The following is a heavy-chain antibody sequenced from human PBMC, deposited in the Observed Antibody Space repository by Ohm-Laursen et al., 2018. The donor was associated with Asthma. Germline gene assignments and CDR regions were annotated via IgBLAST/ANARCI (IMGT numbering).Heavy chain of an antibody. J-gene: IGHJ4*02. CDR2: IWYDGSNK. CDR3: ARDLDGYNPQN. D-gene: IGHD5-24*01. Sequence: SSLRLSCAASGFTFSSYGMHWVRQAPGKGLEWVAVIWYDGSNKYYADSVKGRFTISRDNSKNTLYLQMNSLRAEDTAVYYCARDLDGYNPQNWGQGTLVTVSS. V-gene: IGHV3-33*01. CDR1: GFTFSSYG.